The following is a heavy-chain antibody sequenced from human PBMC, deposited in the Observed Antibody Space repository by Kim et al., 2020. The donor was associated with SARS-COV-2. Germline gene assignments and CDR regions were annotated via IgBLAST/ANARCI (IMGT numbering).Heavy chain of an antibody. CDR1: GGSISSSSYY. V-gene: IGHV4-39*07. D-gene: IGHD3-10*01. J-gene: IGHJ5*02. Sequence: SETLSLTCTVSGGSISSSSYYWGWIRQPPGKGLEWIGSIYYSGSTYYNPSLKSRVTISVDTSKNQFSLKLSSVTAADTAVYYCARERLVRGVHPKAKNNWFDPWGQGTLVTVSS. CDR2: IYYSGST. CDR3: ARERLVRGVHPKAKNNWFDP.